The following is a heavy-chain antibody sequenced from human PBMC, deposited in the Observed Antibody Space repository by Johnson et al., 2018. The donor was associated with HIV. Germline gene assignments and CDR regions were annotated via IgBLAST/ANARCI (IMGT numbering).Heavy chain of an antibody. J-gene: IGHJ3*02. D-gene: IGHD1-26*01. Sequence: QVQLVESGGGVVQPGGSLRLSFPPSGFTFISFGMHWVRQAPGKGLEGVAFIRYDGSNKYFADSVKGRFTISRDNAKNTLYLQMNSLRAEDTAVYYCARDRRGATIDDAFDIWGQGTMVTVSS. V-gene: IGHV3-30*02. CDR1: GFTFISFG. CDR3: ARDRRGATIDDAFDI. CDR2: IRYDGSNK.